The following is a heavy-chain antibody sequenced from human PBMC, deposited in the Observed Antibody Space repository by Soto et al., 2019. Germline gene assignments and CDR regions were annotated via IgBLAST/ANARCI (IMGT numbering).Heavy chain of an antibody. D-gene: IGHD3-10*01. J-gene: IGHJ4*02. CDR1: GGSISSSSYY. CDR3: ARHSGSGSYQTDY. V-gene: IGHV4-39*01. Sequence: SETLSLTCTVSGGSISSSSYYWGWIRQPPGKGLEWIGSIYYSGSTYYNPSLKSRVTISVDTSKNQFSLKLSSVTAADTAVYYCARHSGSGSYQTDYWGQGTLVTVSS. CDR2: IYYSGST.